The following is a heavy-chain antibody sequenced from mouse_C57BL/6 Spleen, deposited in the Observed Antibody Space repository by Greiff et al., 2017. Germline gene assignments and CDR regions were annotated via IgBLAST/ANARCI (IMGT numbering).Heavy chain of an antibody. CDR1: GYAFSSSW. CDR3: ASTGTFAY. Sequence: QVQLQQSGPELVKPGASVKISCKASGYAFSSSWVNWVKQRPGKGLEWIGRIYPGDGDTNYNGKFKGKATLTADKSSSTAYMQLSSLTSEDSAVYFCASTGTFAYWGQGTLVTVSA. J-gene: IGHJ3*01. V-gene: IGHV1-82*01. CDR2: IYPGDGDT. D-gene: IGHD4-1*02.